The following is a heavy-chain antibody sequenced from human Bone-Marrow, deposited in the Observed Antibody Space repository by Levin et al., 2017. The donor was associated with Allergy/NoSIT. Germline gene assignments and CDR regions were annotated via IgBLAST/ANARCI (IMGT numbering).Heavy chain of an antibody. J-gene: IGHJ6*02. CDR2: ITGGGHTG. V-gene: IGHV3-23*01. CDR1: GLNFKNYA. CDR3: TKDIEVATIFGYYYGMDV. D-gene: IGHD5-24*01. Sequence: GGSLRLSCAASGLNFKNYAMSWVRQAPGKGLEWVSAITGGGHTGYYADSVKGRFTVSRDNSNNTLYLHLNSLRPEDTAVSYCTKDIEVATIFGYYYGMDVWGQGTTVTVSS.